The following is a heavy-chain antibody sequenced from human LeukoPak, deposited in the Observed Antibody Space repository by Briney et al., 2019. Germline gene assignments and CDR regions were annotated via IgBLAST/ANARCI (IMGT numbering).Heavy chain of an antibody. CDR3: AKDDYYDTSGYRD. J-gene: IGHJ4*02. Sequence: GGSLRLSCAASGFTFSSCAMNWVRQAPGKGLEWVSGISGSGGITHYADSVRGRFTISRDNSKNTLYLQMNSLRAEDTAVYYCAKDDYYDTSGYRDWGQGTLVTVSS. V-gene: IGHV3-23*01. D-gene: IGHD3-22*01. CDR1: GFTFSSCA. CDR2: ISGSGGIT.